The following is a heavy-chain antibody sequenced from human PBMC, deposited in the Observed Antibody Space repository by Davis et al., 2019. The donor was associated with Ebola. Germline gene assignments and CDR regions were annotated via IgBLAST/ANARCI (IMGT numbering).Heavy chain of an antibody. D-gene: IGHD5-18*01. V-gene: IGHV1-46*01. CDR3: ARDRGWYRYSYGRHFDY. J-gene: IGHJ4*02. CDR2: INPSGGST. CDR1: VYTFTSYY. Sequence: AASVTVSCKASVYTFTSYYMHWVRQAPGQGLEWMGIINPSGGSTTYAQKFQGRVTMTRDTSTSTVYMELSSLRSEDTAVYYCARDRGWYRYSYGRHFDYWGQGTLVTVSS.